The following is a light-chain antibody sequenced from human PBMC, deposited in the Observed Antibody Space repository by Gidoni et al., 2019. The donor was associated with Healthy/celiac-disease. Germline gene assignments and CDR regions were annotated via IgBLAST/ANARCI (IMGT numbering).Light chain of an antibody. CDR2: DVS. CDR1: SSDVGGYNY. V-gene: IGLV2-11*01. J-gene: IGLJ2*01. Sequence: QSALTQPRSVSGSPGPSVTISCTGTSSDVGGYNYVSWYQQHPGKAPKLMIYDVSKRPSGVPDRFSGSKSGNTASLTISGLQAEDEADYYCCSYAGSYTFVFGGGTKLTGL. CDR3: CSYAGSYTFV.